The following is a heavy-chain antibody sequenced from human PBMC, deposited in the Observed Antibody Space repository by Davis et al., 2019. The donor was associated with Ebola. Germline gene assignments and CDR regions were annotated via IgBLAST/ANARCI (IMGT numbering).Heavy chain of an antibody. CDR2: ISSSAGTI. CDR3: ARDPTATVTTLFDYYYGMDL. V-gene: IGHV3-48*04. CDR1: GFTFSSYA. D-gene: IGHD4-17*01. J-gene: IGHJ6*02. Sequence: GGSLRLSCAASGFTFSSYAMNWVRQAPGKGLEWVSYISSSAGTIYYADSVKGRFTISRDNAKNSLYLEMSSLRAEDTAVYYCARDPTATVTTLFDYYYGMDLWGQGTTVTVSS.